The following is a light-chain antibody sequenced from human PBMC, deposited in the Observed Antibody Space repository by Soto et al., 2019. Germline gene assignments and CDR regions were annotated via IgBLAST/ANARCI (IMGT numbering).Light chain of an antibody. Sequence: QSERTQPPSASGSPGQSVTISCTGTSSDVGGYNYVSWYQQHPGKAPKLMTYEVSKRPSGVPDRFSGSKSGNTASLTVSGLQAEDEADYYCSSYAGSNIYVFGTGPKVTVL. CDR1: SSDVGGYNY. V-gene: IGLV2-8*01. CDR2: EVS. J-gene: IGLJ1*01. CDR3: SSYAGSNIYV.